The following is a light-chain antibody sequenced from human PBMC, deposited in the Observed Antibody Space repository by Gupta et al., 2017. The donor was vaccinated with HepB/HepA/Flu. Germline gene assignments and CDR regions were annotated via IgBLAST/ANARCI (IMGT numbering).Light chain of an antibody. CDR2: FNN. J-gene: IGLJ2*01. V-gene: IGLV1-44*01. CDR1: SSNIGTYY. CDR3: AGSDESLTTML. Sequence: QSVLTQPPSASGTPGQSVAISCSGSSSNIGTYYVNWYQQLPGTATKFLIFFNNYRPSGVTDRFLCYKAGSYASPVTSCLQSGEEADDYCAGSDESLTTMLFGGGTKVTVL.